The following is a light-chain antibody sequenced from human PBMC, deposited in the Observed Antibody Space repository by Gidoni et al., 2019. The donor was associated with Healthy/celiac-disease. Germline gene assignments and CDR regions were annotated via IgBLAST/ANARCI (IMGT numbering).Light chain of an antibody. CDR1: QSVLYRSNNKNY. CDR2: WAS. J-gene: IGKJ3*01. V-gene: IGKV4-1*01. Sequence: DIVMTQSPDSLAVSLGERATITCKSSQSVLYRSNNKNYLAWYQQTPGQPPKLLIYWASTRESGVPDRFSGSGSGTDFTLTICSLQAEDVAVYSCQQYYSTLPITFGPGTKVDIK. CDR3: QQYYSTLPIT.